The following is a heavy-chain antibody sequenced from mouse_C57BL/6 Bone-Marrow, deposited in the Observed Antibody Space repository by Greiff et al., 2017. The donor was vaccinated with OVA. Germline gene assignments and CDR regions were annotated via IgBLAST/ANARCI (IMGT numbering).Heavy chain of an antibody. D-gene: IGHD3-2*02. CDR1: GYSFTGYY. Sequence: VQLQQSGPELVKPGASVKISCKASGYSFTGYYMNWVKQSPEKSLEWIGEINPSTGGTTYNQKFKAKATLTVDKSSSTAYMQLKSLTSEDSAVYYCARVGTAQDFAYWGQGTLVTVSA. V-gene: IGHV1-42*01. CDR3: ARVGTAQDFAY. J-gene: IGHJ3*01. CDR2: INPSTGGT.